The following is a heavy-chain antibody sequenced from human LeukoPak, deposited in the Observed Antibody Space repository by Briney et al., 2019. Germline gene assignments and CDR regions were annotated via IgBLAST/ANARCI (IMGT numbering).Heavy chain of an antibody. CDR3: AKDQAVARSANWFDP. D-gene: IGHD6-19*01. CDR1: GFTFSSYG. V-gene: IGHV3-30*18. J-gene: IGHJ5*02. CDR2: ISYDGSNK. Sequence: GGSLRLSCAASGFTFSSYGMHWVRQAPGKGLEWVAVISYDGSNKYYADSVKGRFTISRDNSKNTLYLQMNSLRAEDTAVYYCAKDQAVARSANWFDPWGQGTLVTVSS.